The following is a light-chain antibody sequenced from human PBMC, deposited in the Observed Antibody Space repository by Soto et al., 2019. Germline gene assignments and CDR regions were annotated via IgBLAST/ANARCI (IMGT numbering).Light chain of an antibody. CDR1: QGVRSW. J-gene: IGKJ2*01. Sequence: DIQLSQSPSILSASVGDRVTITCRASQGVRSWLAWYQQQPGKAPKLPIYYDSTLEGGVPSRFSGSGSGTEYTRTISSLQPEEFATYYCQQYKPKSLYSFAQGTKLEIK. V-gene: IGKV1-5*01. CDR3: QQYKPKSLYS. CDR2: YDS.